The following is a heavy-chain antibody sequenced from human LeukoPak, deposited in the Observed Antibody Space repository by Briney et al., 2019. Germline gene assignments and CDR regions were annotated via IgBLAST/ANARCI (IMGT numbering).Heavy chain of an antibody. CDR1: GFTFSNVW. D-gene: IGHD3-22*01. CDR2: IRSKTHGEAI. J-gene: IGHJ4*02. CDR3: TRDPTYYYDSSGYYLAGN. V-gene: IGHV3-15*07. Sequence: GGSLRLSCAASGFTFSNVWMNWVRQAPGKGLEWVGRIRSKTHGEAIDYAAPVRGRFTISRDDSKNTLYLQLNSLKTEDTAVYYCTRDPTYYYDSSGYYLAGNWGQGTLVTVSS.